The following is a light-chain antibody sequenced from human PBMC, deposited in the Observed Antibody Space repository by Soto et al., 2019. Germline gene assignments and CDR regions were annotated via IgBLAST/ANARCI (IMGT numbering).Light chain of an antibody. CDR3: SSYSSSSTLKV. CDR1: SSDVGNYNY. CDR2: EVS. Sequence: QSVLTQPASVSGSPGQSITISCTGTSSDVGNYNYVSWYQQHPGKAPKLMIYEVSNRPSGVSNRFSGSKSGNTASLTISGLQAEDEAGYYCSSYSSSSTLKVFGGGTKLTVL. J-gene: IGLJ2*01. V-gene: IGLV2-14*01.